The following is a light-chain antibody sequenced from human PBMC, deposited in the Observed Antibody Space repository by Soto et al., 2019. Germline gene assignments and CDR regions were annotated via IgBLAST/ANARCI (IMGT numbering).Light chain of an antibody. Sequence: DIQMTQSPSTLSGSVGDRATITCRASQTICSWLAWYQQKPGKAPKLLIYKASNLKRGVQSRFSEGEAGTEYGVNRSRMQPDDFASFYGQRYSSDAEVFGQGTNEEL. CDR1: QTICSW. CDR2: KAS. J-gene: IGKJ1*01. V-gene: IGKV1-5*03. CDR3: QRYSSDAEV.